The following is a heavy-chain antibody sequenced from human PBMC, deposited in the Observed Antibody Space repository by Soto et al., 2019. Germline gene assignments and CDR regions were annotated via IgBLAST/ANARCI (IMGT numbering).Heavy chain of an antibody. D-gene: IGHD1-1*01. CDR3: ARDTTESDY. CDR2: IWYDGSNK. J-gene: IGHJ4*02. Sequence: QVQLVESGGGVVQPGRSLRLSCAASGFTVSTYGMHWVRQAPGKGLEWVAVIWYDGSNKYYADSVKGRFTISRDNSKNTLYLQMNSLRAEDTAVYYCARDTTESDYWGQGTLVTVSS. CDR1: GFTVSTYG. V-gene: IGHV3-33*01.